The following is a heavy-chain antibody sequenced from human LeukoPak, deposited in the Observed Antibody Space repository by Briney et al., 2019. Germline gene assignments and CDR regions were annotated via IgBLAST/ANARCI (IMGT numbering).Heavy chain of an antibody. D-gene: IGHD3-16*01. J-gene: IGHJ4*02. CDR2: IRDDGIVT. CDR3: ARGRGWVDH. Sequence: SGGSLRLSCAASGFTFTAYAMSWFRQTPEKGLEWVANIRDDGIVTHYVDSVKGRFTISRDNARNSVNLQLNSLRVEDTALYYCARGRGWVDHWGQGALVTVSS. CDR1: GFTFTAYA. V-gene: IGHV3-7*01.